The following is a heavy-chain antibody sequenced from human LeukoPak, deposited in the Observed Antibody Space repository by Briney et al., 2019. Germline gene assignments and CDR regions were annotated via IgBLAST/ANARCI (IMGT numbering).Heavy chain of an antibody. CDR2: ISGSGTTT. J-gene: IGHJ4*02. D-gene: IGHD2-21*02. CDR1: GFIFSSYA. CDR3: AKDVVDCGGDCYSDGIFDY. Sequence: GGSLRLSCAASGFIFSSYAMTWVRQAPGRGLEWLSTISGSGTTTYYVDSVKGRFTVSRDNSKNTLYLQMSSLRAGDTAVYYCAKDVVDCGGDCYSDGIFDYWGQGTLVTVSS. V-gene: IGHV3-23*01.